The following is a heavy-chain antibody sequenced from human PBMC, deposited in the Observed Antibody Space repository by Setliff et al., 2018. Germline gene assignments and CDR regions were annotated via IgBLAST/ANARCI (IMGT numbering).Heavy chain of an antibody. CDR3: ARATSGWPSPSYYFDY. CDR1: GDSISSRRNY. D-gene: IGHD6-19*01. CDR2: IYTSWST. V-gene: IGHV4-61*09. J-gene: IGHJ4*02. Sequence: PSETLSLTCTVSGDSISSRRNYWGWFRQPAGKELEWIGQIYTSWSTNYNPSLKSRVTISLDTSKNQFSLNLTSVTAADTAVYYCARATSGWPSPSYYFDYWGQGTQVTVSS.